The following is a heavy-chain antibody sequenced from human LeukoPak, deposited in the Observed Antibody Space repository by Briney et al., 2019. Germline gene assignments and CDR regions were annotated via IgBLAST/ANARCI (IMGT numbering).Heavy chain of an antibody. D-gene: IGHD3-3*01. V-gene: IGHV3-23*01. Sequence: PGGSLRLSCAASGFRFSSYALSWVRQAPGKGLDWVSSTSDSGGVTFYGDSVKGRFAVSRDNSKNTLFLQMNSLRAEDTAVYYCARPLFGVIILGYWGQGTLVTVSS. J-gene: IGHJ4*02. CDR1: GFRFSSYA. CDR3: ARPLFGVIILGY. CDR2: TSDSGGVT.